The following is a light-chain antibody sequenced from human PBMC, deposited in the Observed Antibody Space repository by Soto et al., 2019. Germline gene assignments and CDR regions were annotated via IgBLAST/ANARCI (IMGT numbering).Light chain of an antibody. Sequence: QFALTQPAAVSGSPGQSITISCTGTSSDVGTYNYVSWYQQHPGKAPKLIIHEDNNRPSGVSDRFSCSKSGNTSSLTISWRQGDDEADYYCNSYTSTSTYVFGTGTKLTVL. CDR3: NSYTSTSTYV. CDR2: EDN. V-gene: IGLV2-14*01. J-gene: IGLJ1*01. CDR1: SSDVGTYNY.